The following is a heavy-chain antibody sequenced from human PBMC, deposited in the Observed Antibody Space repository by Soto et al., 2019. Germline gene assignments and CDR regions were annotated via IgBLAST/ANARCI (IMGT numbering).Heavy chain of an antibody. D-gene: IGHD2-15*01. CDR1: GYSFTNFY. Sequence: ASVKVSCKRSGYSFTNFYVHWLRQAPVQGLEWMGIIDPSSGTTSYTQKFQGRVTMTRDTSMSTVYMELSSLRSEDTAVYYCARGAVVVPNGLIAGMDVWGLGTTVTVSS. CDR3: ARGAVVVPNGLIAGMDV. V-gene: IGHV1-46*01. J-gene: IGHJ6*02. CDR2: IDPSSGTT.